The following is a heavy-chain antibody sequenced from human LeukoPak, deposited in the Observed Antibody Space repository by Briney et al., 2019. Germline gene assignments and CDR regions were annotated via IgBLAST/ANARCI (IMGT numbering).Heavy chain of an antibody. V-gene: IGHV3-53*01. D-gene: IGHD3-16*02. CDR3: VRERLGAIVEN. Sequence: GGSLRLSCAASGFSVANDRMSWVRQPPGKGLEWVSTVYGNGNTAYADSVKGRFTISRDNSKNTLLLQMNSLRAEDTAVYFCVRERLGAIVENWGQGVLVIVSS. J-gene: IGHJ4*02. CDR1: GFSVANDR. CDR2: VYGNGNT.